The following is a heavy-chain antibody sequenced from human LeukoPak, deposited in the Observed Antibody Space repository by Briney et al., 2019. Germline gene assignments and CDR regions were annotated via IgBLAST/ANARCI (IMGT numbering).Heavy chain of an antibody. CDR1: GFSFSSYG. CDR3: ARGSGGRLLSSWFDP. V-gene: IGHV3-30*03. CDR2: ISYDGTSK. Sequence: GGSLRLSCAASGFSFSSYGIHWVRQAPGKGLEWVAVISYDGTSKDYADSLKGRVTISRDNSIDTVYLQINSLRTEDTALYYCARGSGGRLLSSWFDPWGQGTLVTVSS. J-gene: IGHJ5*02. D-gene: IGHD2-21*02.